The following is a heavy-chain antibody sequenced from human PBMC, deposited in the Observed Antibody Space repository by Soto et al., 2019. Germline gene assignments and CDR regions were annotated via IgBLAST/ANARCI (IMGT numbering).Heavy chain of an antibody. D-gene: IGHD3-9*01. CDR1: GFTFSSHS. CDR3: AYYDILTGYYP. Sequence: GGSLRLSSVASGFTFSSHSMSWVRQATGKGLEWVSAISGSGGSTYYADSVKVRFTISRDNSKNTMYLQMNSLRAVDTAVYYCAYYDILTGYYPWGQGTLVTVSS. CDR2: ISGSGGST. V-gene: IGHV3-23*01. J-gene: IGHJ5*02.